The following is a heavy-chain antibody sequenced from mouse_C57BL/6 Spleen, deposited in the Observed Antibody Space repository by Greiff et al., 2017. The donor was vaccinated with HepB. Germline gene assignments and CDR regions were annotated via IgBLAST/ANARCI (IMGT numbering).Heavy chain of an antibody. CDR2: FYPGSGSI. J-gene: IGHJ2*01. CDR1: GYTFTEYT. V-gene: IGHV1-62-2*01. CDR3: ARQLTGTRYFDY. Sequence: QVHVKQSGAELVKPGASVKLSCKASGYTFTEYTIHWVKQRSGQGLEWIGWFYPGSGSIKYNEKFKDKATLTADKSSSTVYMELSRLTSEDSAVYFCARQLTGTRYFDYWGQGTTLTVSS. D-gene: IGHD4-1*01.